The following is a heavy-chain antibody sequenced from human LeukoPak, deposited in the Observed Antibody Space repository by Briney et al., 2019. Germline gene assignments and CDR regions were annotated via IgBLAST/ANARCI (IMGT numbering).Heavy chain of an antibody. Sequence: SETLSLTCTVSGGSISSSSYYWGWIRQPPGKGLEWIGSIYYSGSTYYNPSLKSRVTISVDTSKNQFSLKLSSVTAADTAVYYCARRCSSTSCYSYYYYGMDVWGQGTTVTVS. D-gene: IGHD2-2*02. CDR2: IYYSGST. J-gene: IGHJ6*02. CDR3: ARRCSSTSCYSYYYYGMDV. V-gene: IGHV4-39*01. CDR1: GGSISSSSYY.